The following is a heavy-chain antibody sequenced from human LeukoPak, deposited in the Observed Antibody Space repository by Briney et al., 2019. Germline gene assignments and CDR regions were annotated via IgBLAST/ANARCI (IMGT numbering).Heavy chain of an antibody. CDR3: SRTYGSGNAYQWWFDS. V-gene: IGHV4-4*09. Sequence: SETLSLTCTVSGGSISSYHSSWIRQPPGKRLEWIGYIYTSGSTNYNPSLKSRVTISVNTSRNQFSLKLSSVTAADTAVYLCSRTYGSGNAYQWWFDSWGQGTLVTVSS. CDR2: IYTSGST. D-gene: IGHD3-10*01. J-gene: IGHJ5*01. CDR1: GGSISSYH.